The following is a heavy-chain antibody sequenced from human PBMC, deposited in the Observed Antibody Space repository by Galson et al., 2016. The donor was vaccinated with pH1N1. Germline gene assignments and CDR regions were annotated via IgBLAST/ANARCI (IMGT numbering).Heavy chain of an antibody. J-gene: IGHJ6*02. CDR3: AREDWSYGDTYYYGLDV. CDR1: GFNFGTFA. Sequence: SLRLSCAASGFNFGTFAMHWVRQTPGKGLEWVAFISYNGHDQSYADSVKGRFTVSRDNSKNTLYLQMNSLRAEDTALYYCAREDWSYGDTYYYGLDVWGQGTTVTVSS. V-gene: IGHV3-30-3*01. CDR2: ISYNGHDQ. D-gene: IGHD4-17*01.